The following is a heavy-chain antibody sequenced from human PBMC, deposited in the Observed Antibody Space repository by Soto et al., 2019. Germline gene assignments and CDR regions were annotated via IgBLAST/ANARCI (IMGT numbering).Heavy chain of an antibody. Sequence: GSLRLSCAASGFTFGDNYMSWIRQAPGKGLEWVSYISRSSSYTNYADSVKGRFTISRDNAKNSVYLQMNSLRAEDTAVYYCARHIVGAIYYFDYWGQGTLVTVSS. CDR3: ARHIVGAIYYFDY. D-gene: IGHD1-26*01. CDR1: GFTFGDNY. J-gene: IGHJ4*02. CDR2: ISRSSSYT. V-gene: IGHV3-11*06.